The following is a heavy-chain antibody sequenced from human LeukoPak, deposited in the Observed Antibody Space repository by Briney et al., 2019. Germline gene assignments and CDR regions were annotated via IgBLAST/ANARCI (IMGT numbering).Heavy chain of an antibody. V-gene: IGHV3-53*01. D-gene: IGHD3-22*01. CDR2: IYSDGST. Sequence: QAGGSLRLSCAASGFTVSSNYMTWVRQAPGEGLEWLSVIYSDGSTYYADSVKGRFTILRDNSKNTLYLQMNSLRAEDTAVYYCARLPIVVITSGGYWGQGTLVTVSS. CDR3: ARLPIVVITSGGY. J-gene: IGHJ4*02. CDR1: GFTVSSNY.